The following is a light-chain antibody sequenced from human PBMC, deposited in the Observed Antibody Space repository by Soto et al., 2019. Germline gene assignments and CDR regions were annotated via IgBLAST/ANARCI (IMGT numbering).Light chain of an antibody. CDR3: QQRSNWPLT. J-gene: IGKJ4*01. Sequence: EIVLTQSPATLSLSPGERATLSCRASQSVSSYVAWYQQRLGQSPRLLIYDASNRATGIPDRFSGSGSGTDFTLTISSLEPEDVAVYYCQQRSNWPLTFGGGTKVEIK. V-gene: IGKV3-11*01. CDR1: QSVSSY. CDR2: DAS.